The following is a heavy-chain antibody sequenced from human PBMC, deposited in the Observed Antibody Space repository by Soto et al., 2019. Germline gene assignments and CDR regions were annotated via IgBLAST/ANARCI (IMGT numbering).Heavy chain of an antibody. J-gene: IGHJ5*02. V-gene: IGHV4-61*01. CDR3: ARKDKSGYFNWFDP. CDR1: GGSVSIGSYY. CDR2: IYYSGST. Sequence: SETLSLACTVSGGSVSIGSYYGSWIRQPPGKGLEWIGYIYYSGSTNYNPSLKSRVTISVDTSKNQFSLKASDTAVYFCARKDKSGYFNWFDPWGQGTLVTVSS. D-gene: IGHD3-22*01.